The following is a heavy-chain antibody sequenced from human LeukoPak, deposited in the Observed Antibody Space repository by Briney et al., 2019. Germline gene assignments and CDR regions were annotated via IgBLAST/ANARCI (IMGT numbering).Heavy chain of an antibody. J-gene: IGHJ3*02. CDR1: GGSISSYY. CDR2: IYYSGST. CDR3: ARDRRVTTFRDAFDI. D-gene: IGHD2-21*02. V-gene: IGHV4-59*01. Sequence: SETLSLTCTVSGGSISSYYWSWIRQPPGKGLEWIGYIYYSGSTNYNPSLKSRVTISVDTPKNQFSLKLSSVTAADTAVYYCARDRRVTTFRDAFDIWGQGTMVTVSS.